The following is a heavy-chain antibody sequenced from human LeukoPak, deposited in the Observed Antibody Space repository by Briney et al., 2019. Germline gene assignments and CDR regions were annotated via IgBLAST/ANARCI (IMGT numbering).Heavy chain of an antibody. CDR1: GFTFSSYG. Sequence: GGSLRLSCAASGFTFSSYGMHWVRQAPGKGLEWVAVIWYDGSNKYYADSVEGRFTISRDNSKNTLYLQMNSLRAEDTAVYYCARDRSGSYRRYYYYYYMDVWGKGTTVTVSS. V-gene: IGHV3-33*01. CDR3: ARDRSGSYRRYYYYYYMDV. J-gene: IGHJ6*03. CDR2: IWYDGSNK. D-gene: IGHD3-10*01.